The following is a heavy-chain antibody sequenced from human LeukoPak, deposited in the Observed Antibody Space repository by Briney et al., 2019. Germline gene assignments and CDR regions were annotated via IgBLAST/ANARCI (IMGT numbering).Heavy chain of an antibody. V-gene: IGHV3-48*04. D-gene: IGHD1-26*01. CDR1: GFSFSIYS. CDR3: AKDRSYSGYEPLDH. J-gene: IGHJ4*02. Sequence: GGSLRLSCAASGFSFSIYSLNWVRQAPGKGLEWDAYISHTGSTMSYADSVKGRFTISRDNAKTSLYLQMDSLRVEDTAVYYCAKDRSYSGYEPLDHWGQGTLISVSS. CDR2: ISHTGSTM.